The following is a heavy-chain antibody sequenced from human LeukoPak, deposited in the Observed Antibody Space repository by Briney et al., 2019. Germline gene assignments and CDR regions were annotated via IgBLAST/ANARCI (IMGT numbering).Heavy chain of an antibody. V-gene: IGHV1-46*01. D-gene: IGHD3-10*01. CDR3: ATAAGITMVRGVIGGYYFDY. CDR2: INPSGGST. Sequence: ASVKVSCKASGYTFTSYYMHWVRQAPGQGLEWMGIINPSGGSTSYAQKFQGRVTMTEDTSTDTAYMELSSLRSEDTAVYYCATAAGITMVRGVIGGYYFDYWGQGTLVTVSS. J-gene: IGHJ4*02. CDR1: GYTFTSYY.